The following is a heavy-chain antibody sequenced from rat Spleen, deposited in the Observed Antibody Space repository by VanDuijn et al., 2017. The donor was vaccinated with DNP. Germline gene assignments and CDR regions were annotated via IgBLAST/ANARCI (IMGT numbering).Heavy chain of an antibody. CDR2: IWSDGDT. V-gene: IGHV2-32*01. Sequence: QVQLKESGPGLVQPSQTLSLTCTVSGFSLTSNGVHWIRQPPGKGLEWMGLIWSDGDTSYNSALKSRLSISRDTSKSQVFLKMNSLQTEDTATYYCARGIPEFDYWGQGVMVTVSS. J-gene: IGHJ2*01. D-gene: IGHD1-4*01. CDR3: ARGIPEFDY. CDR1: GFSLTSNG.